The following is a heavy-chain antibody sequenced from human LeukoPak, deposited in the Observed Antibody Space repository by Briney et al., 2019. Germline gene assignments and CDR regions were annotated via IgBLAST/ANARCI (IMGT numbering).Heavy chain of an antibody. CDR2: IKQDGSEK. J-gene: IGHJ4*02. Sequence: GGSLRLSCAAAGFTFSSYWMSWVRQAPGKGLEWVANIKQDGSEKYYVDSVKGRFTISRDNAKNSLYLQMNSLRAEDTAVYYCAKGGSLDYYDSSGYFDYSGQGTLVTVSS. CDR3: AKGGSLDYYDSSGYFDY. CDR1: GFTFSSYW. V-gene: IGHV3-7*01. D-gene: IGHD3-22*01.